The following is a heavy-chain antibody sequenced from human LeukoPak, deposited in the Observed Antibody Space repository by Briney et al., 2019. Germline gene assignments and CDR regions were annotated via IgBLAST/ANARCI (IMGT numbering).Heavy chain of an antibody. J-gene: IGHJ4*02. V-gene: IGHV4-4*02. CDR1: GGSISSSNW. CDR2: IYHSGST. D-gene: IGHD3-10*01. CDR3: ARLYYYGSGSYYPFDY. Sequence: PSGTLSLTCAVSGGSISSSNWWSWVRQPPGKGLEWIGEIYHSGSTNYNPSLKSRVTISVDKSKNQFSLKLSSVTAADTAVYYCARLYYYGSGSYYPFDYWGQGTLVTVSS.